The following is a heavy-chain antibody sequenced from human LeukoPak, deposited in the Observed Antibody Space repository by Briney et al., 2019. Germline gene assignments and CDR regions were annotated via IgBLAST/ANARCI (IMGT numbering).Heavy chain of an antibody. D-gene: IGHD2-15*01. CDR3: AKEAVAAGPHYFDY. V-gene: IGHV4-4*02. J-gene: IGHJ4*02. Sequence: SGTLSLTCAVSGGSISSGNWWSWVRQPPGKGLEWIGEIYHSGGTNYNPSLKSRVTISVDKSKNQFSLNLTSVTAADTAVYFCAKEAVAAGPHYFDYWGQGTLVTVSS. CDR1: GGSISSGNW. CDR2: IYHSGGT.